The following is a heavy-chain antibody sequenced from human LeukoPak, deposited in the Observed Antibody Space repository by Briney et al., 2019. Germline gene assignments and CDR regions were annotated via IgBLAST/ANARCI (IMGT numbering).Heavy chain of an antibody. V-gene: IGHV3-74*03. CDR2: INSDGSST. CDR3: ARAGVDTSGYYYQGFDY. J-gene: IGHJ4*02. D-gene: IGHD3-3*01. Sequence: GGSLRLSCAASGFTFSSYWMHWVRQAPGKGLVWVSRINSDGSSTKCADSVKGRFTISRDNAKNTLYLQVNSLTAEDTAVYYCARAGVDTSGYYYQGFDYWGQGTLVTVSS. CDR1: GFTFSSYW.